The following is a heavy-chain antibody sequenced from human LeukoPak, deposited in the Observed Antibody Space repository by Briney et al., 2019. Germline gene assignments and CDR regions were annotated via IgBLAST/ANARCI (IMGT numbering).Heavy chain of an antibody. Sequence: SETLSLTCTVSGGSISSYFWSWIRQPPGKGLEWIGYIYYSGSTNYNPSLKSRVTISVDTSKNQFSLKLSSVTAADTAVYYCARHSSPLESFHHWGQGTLVTVSS. CDR3: ARHSSPLESFHH. CDR1: GGSISSYF. V-gene: IGHV4-59*08. CDR2: IYYSGST. D-gene: IGHD2-2*01. J-gene: IGHJ1*01.